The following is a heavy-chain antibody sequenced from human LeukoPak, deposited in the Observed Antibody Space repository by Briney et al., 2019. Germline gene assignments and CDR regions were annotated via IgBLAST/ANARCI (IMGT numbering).Heavy chain of an antibody. CDR2: ISAYNGKT. CDR3: ARDPIGDSSSWLRVLGYYYYGMDV. D-gene: IGHD6-13*01. CDR1: GYTFTSYG. J-gene: IGHJ6*02. Sequence: ASVKVSCKSSGYTFTSYGISWVRHAPGQGLEWMGWISAYNGKTNYAQKLQGRVTMTTDTSTSTAYMELRSLRSDDTAVYYCARDPIGDSSSWLRVLGYYYYGMDVWGQGTTVTVSS. V-gene: IGHV1-18*01.